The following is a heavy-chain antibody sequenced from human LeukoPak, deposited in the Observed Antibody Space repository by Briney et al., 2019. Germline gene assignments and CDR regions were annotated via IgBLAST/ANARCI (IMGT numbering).Heavy chain of an antibody. CDR3: ARGVDIVVVPAAGWIDY. Sequence: SETLSLTCTVSGGSISSGGYYWSWIRQHPGKGLEWIGYIYYSGSTYYNPSLKSRVTISVGTSKNQFSLKLSSVTAADTAVYYCARGVDIVVVPAAGWIDYWGQGTLVTVSS. CDR1: GGSISSGGYY. CDR2: IYYSGST. J-gene: IGHJ4*02. V-gene: IGHV4-31*03. D-gene: IGHD2-2*03.